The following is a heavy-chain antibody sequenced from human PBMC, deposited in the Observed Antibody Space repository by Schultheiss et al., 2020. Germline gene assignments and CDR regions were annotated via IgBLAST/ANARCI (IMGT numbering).Heavy chain of an antibody. V-gene: IGHV1-2*06. J-gene: IGHJ4*02. CDR1: GYTFTSYY. Sequence: ASVKVSCKASGYTFTSYYMHWVRQAPGQGLEWMGRINPNSGGTNYAQKFQGRVTMTRDTSISTAYMELSRLRSDDTAMYYCARRLDILTGFDYWGRGTLVTVSS. CDR2: INPNSGGT. CDR3: ARRLDILTGFDY. D-gene: IGHD3-9*01.